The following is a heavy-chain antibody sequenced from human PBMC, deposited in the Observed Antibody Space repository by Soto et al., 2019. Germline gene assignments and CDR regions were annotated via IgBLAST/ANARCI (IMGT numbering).Heavy chain of an antibody. V-gene: IGHV1-18*01. CDR3: ASTFTYSGCDYLRG. CDR2: VSTFDGNT. CDR1: GYPFTSYG. D-gene: IGHD5-12*01. Sequence: GASVKVSCKASGYPFTSYGINWVRQAPGQGLDWMGWVSTFDGNTVSAQKFQGRVSMTTDSSTATAYMELRSLRSDDTAVYYCASTFTYSGCDYLRGWGLGTLVTSPQ. J-gene: IGHJ4*02.